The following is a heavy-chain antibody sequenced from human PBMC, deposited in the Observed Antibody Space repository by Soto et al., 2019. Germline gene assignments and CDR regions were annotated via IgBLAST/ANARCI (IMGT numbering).Heavy chain of an antibody. Sequence: GGSLRLSCAASGFTFSDYDMNWVRQAPGKGLEWVSSISRGATAVYYADSVKGRFTISRDNAETSLYLQMNSLRAEDAAVYYCTRDWTGPEYWGQGTLVTVSS. CDR1: GFTFSDYD. CDR2: ISRGATAV. J-gene: IGHJ4*02. V-gene: IGHV3-21*01. CDR3: TRDWTGPEY. D-gene: IGHD3-9*01.